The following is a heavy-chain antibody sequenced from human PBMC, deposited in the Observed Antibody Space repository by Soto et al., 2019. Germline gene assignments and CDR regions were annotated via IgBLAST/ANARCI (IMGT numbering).Heavy chain of an antibody. Sequence: EVQLVQSGAEVKKHGESLRISCKGSGYSFTSYWISWVRQMPGKGLEWMGRIDPSDSYTNYSPSFQGHVTISADKSISAAYLQWSSLKASDTAMYYCARLAMVRGGPTYGMDVWGQGTTVTVSS. V-gene: IGHV5-10-1*01. CDR3: ARLAMVRGGPTYGMDV. CDR1: GYSFTSYW. CDR2: IDPSDSYT. J-gene: IGHJ6*02. D-gene: IGHD3-10*01.